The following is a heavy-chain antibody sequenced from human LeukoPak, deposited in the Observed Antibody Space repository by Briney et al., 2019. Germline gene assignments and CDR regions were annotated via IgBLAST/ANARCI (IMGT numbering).Heavy chain of an antibody. V-gene: IGHV3-23*01. D-gene: IGHD2-2*01. CDR1: GFTFSSYA. CDR2: IRGRGSSGGST. Sequence: GGSLRLSCAASGFTFSSYAVGWVRQAPGKGLEWVSGIRGRGSSGGSTYYADSVKGRFTISRDNANNTVYLKMNSLSAADTAVYFCAKGSHYCTSTSCYPTRPLFDYWGQGTLVTVSS. J-gene: IGHJ4*02. CDR3: AKGSHYCTSTSCYPTRPLFDY.